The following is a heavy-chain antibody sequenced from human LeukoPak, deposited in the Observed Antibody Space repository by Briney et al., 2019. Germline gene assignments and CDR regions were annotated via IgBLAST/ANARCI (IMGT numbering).Heavy chain of an antibody. Sequence: HPSQTLSLTCTVSGGSISSGGYYWSWIRQHPGKGLEWIGYIYYSGSTYYNPSLKSRVTISVDTSKNQFSLKLSSVTAADTAVYYVARGYRRASSCYRAWGQGTLVTVSS. CDR3: ARGYRRASSCYRA. CDR1: GGSISSGGYY. J-gene: IGHJ5*02. V-gene: IGHV4-31*03. CDR2: IYYSGST. D-gene: IGHD2-2*02.